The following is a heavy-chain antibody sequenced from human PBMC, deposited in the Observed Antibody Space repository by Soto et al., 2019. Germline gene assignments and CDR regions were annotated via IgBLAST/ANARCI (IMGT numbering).Heavy chain of an antibody. CDR2: INSDGSTR. CDR3: ARVGTGNWYFDR. V-gene: IGHV3-74*01. J-gene: IGHJ2*01. Sequence: EVQLVESGGGLVQPGESLRLSCAASGFTFSSYWMHWVRQAPGKGLVWVSRINSDGSTRSYADSVKGRFTISRDNAKNTLYLQMNNLSAEDTAVYYCARVGTGNWYFDRWGRGTLVTVSS. CDR1: GFTFSSYW. D-gene: IGHD1-1*01.